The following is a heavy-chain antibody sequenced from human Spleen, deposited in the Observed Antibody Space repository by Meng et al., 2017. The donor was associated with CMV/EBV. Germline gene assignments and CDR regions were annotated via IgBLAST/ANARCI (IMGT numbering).Heavy chain of an antibody. J-gene: IGHJ4*02. D-gene: IGHD3-22*01. CDR1: GGSFSGYY. V-gene: IGHV4-34*01. CDR3: ASIYYDSSGHRFDY. Sequence: QVQLQQWGAGLLKPSETLSLTCAVYGGSFSGYYWSWIRQPPGKGLEWIGEINHSGSTNYNPSLKSRVTISVDTSKNQFSLKLSSVTAADTAVYYCASIYYDSSGHRFDYWGQGTLVTVSS. CDR2: INHSGST.